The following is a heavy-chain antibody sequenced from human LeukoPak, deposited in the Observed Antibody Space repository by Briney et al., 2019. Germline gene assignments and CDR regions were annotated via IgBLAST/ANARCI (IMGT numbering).Heavy chain of an antibody. J-gene: IGHJ3*02. Sequence: GGSLRLSCAASGFSFDDYAMHWVRQAPGKGLEWVSLISGDGGTTYYADSVKGRFTISRDNSKKSLYLQMNSLRTEDTACYGCAMGGDRIWDAFDILLQGTRVTVSS. V-gene: IGHV3-43*02. CDR2: ISGDGGTT. CDR1: GFSFDDYA. CDR3: AMGGDRIWDAFDI. D-gene: IGHD2-21*01.